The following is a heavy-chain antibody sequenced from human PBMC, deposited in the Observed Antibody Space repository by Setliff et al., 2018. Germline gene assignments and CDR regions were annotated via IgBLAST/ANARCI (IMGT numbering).Heavy chain of an antibody. D-gene: IGHD3-10*01. J-gene: IGHJ4*02. CDR3: ARIAYGSGSYYFDY. CDR1: GGSINNYY. CDR2: IDTSGST. Sequence: SETLSLTCTVSGGSINNYYWSWIRQSPGKGLEWIGYIDTSGSTDYNPSLKSRVTISVDTSKNQLSLKLSSVTAADTAVYYCARIAYGSGSYYFDYWGQGTLVTVSS. V-gene: IGHV4-4*08.